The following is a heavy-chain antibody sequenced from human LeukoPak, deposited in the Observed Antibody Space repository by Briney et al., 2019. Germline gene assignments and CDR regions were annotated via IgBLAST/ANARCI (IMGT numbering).Heavy chain of an antibody. D-gene: IGHD3-16*01. CDR3: ARGSPPGD. CDR2: ISSSSGFT. Sequence: GGSLRLSCAASGFTFSDYYMTWIHRAPGKGLEWVSYISSSSGFTKYADSVRGRFTISRDNANNSLYLQMNTLRGDDTAVYYCARGSPPGDWGQGTLVTVSS. J-gene: IGHJ4*02. V-gene: IGHV3-11*05. CDR1: GFTFSDYY.